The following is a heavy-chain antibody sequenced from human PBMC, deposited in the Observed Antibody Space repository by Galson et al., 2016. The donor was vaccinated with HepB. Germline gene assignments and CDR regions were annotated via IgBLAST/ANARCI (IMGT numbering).Heavy chain of an antibody. J-gene: IGHJ4*02. CDR3: VKEMGPGGARDYEVVY. D-gene: IGHD4-17*01. CDR1: GFTFRSHA. CDR2: ITRDGDGT. V-gene: IGHV3-64D*06. Sequence: SLRLSCAASGFTFRSHAFHWVRQAPGKELEYVAAITRDGDGTYYAGSVKDRFIISRDNSKNTLYTQMTSLGPEDTAVYYCVKEMGPGGARDYEVVYWGQGTLVTVSS.